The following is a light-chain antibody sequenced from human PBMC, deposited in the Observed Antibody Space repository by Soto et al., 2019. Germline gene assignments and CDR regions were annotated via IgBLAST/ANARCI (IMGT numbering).Light chain of an antibody. CDR1: SSDVGGYNY. J-gene: IGLJ1*01. CDR3: SSKTSSRTLFG. Sequence: QSLLTQPASVSGSPGQSITISCTGTSSDVGGYNYVSWYQQHPGNAPRLMIYEVNNRPSGVPNRFSGSKSGNTASLTISGLQAEDEADYYCSSKTSSRTLFGFGTGTKV. V-gene: IGLV2-14*01. CDR2: EVN.